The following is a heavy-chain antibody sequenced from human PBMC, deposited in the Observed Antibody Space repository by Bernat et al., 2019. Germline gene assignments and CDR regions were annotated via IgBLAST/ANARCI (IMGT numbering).Heavy chain of an antibody. D-gene: IGHD3-22*01. CDR3: ASHAEGPYYYDSCGYYYGFGYYYYGMDV. CDR2: IDYSGST. Sequence: QVQLQESGPGLVKPSETLSLTCTVSGGSISSYYWSWIRQPPGKGLEWSGYIDYSGSTNYNPSLKSRVTISVDTSKNQFSLKLSSVTATDTSVYYCASHAEGPYYYDSCGYYYGFGYYYYGMDVWGQGTTVTVSS. CDR1: GGSISSYY. V-gene: IGHV4-59*08. J-gene: IGHJ6*02.